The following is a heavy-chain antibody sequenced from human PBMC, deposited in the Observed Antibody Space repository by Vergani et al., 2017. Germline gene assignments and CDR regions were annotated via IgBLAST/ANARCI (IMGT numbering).Heavy chain of an antibody. CDR2: ISYDGSNK. V-gene: IGHV3-30-3*01. J-gene: IGHJ4*02. CDR3: ASLGRGDLGSGASNY. CDR1: AFTFSSYA. Sequence: QVQLVESGGGVVQPGRSLTLSCPASAFTFSSYAMHWVRQAPGKGLEWLAVISYDGSNKYYADSVKGRFTISRDNSKNTLYLQMNSLRAEDTAVYYCASLGRGDLGSGASNYWGQGTLVTVSS. D-gene: IGHD3-10*01.